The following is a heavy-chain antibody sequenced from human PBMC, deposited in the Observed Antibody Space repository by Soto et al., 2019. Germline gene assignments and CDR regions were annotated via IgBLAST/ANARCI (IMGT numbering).Heavy chain of an antibody. CDR3: ARGAVTPDS. CDR2: ISASGGST. CDR1: GFTFVSFA. V-gene: IGHV3-23*01. J-gene: IGHJ4*02. Sequence: EVQLLESGGGLEQPGGSLRLSCAASGFTFVSFAMTWVRQAPGKGLEWVSAISASGGSTYYADSVKGRFTISRDSSKNTLYLQMNSLRAEDTAVYYCARGAVTPDSWGQGTLVTVSS. D-gene: IGHD3-10*01.